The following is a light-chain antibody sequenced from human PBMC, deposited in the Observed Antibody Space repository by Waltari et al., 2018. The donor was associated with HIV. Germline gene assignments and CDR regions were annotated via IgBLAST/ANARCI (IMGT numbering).Light chain of an antibody. J-gene: IGLJ2*01. CDR1: SSDVGGYKD. CDR3: CSYAGSYTYVV. CDR2: DVN. Sequence: QSALTQPRSVSGSPGQSVTMSCSGTSSDVGGYKDVSWYQQHPGKAPKLLIYDVNKRPSGVSDRFSGSKSGNTASLTISGLQVEDEADYYCCSYAGSYTYVVLGGGTKLTVL. V-gene: IGLV2-11*01.